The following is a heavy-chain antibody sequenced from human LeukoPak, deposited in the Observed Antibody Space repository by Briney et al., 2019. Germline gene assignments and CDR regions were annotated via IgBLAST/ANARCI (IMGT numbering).Heavy chain of an antibody. J-gene: IGHJ6*04. CDR1: GGTFSSYA. CDR2: IIPIFGTA. CDR3: AREPVQWFGDLHYYYYGMDV. D-gene: IGHD3-10*01. Sequence: SVTVSCKASGGTFSSYAISWVRQAPGQGLEWMGGIIPIFGTANYAQKFQGRVTITADESTSTAYMELSSLRSEDTAVYYCAREPVQWFGDLHYYYYGMDVWGKGTTVTVSS. V-gene: IGHV1-69*13.